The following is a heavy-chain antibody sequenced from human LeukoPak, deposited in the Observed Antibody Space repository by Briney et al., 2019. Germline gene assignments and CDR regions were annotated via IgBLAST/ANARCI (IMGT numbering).Heavy chain of an antibody. V-gene: IGHV5-51*01. Sequence: GESLKISCQASGYTFTSYWIGWVRQMPGKGLECMGIIYPDDSGTRYNPSYQGQVTISADKSISTVYLQWSSLKASDTAMYYCVRGRNLDYWGQGTLVTVSS. CDR3: VRGRNLDY. J-gene: IGHJ4*02. D-gene: IGHD1-14*01. CDR2: IYPDDSGT. CDR1: GYTFTSYW.